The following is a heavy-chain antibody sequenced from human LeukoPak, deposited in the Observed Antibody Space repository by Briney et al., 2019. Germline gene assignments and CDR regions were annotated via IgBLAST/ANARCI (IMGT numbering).Heavy chain of an antibody. Sequence: SETLSLTCAVYGGSFSGYYWSWIRQPPGKGLEWMGEINHSGSTNYNPSLKSRVTISVDTSKNQFSLKLSSVTAADTAVYYCARGVTPDYGDYPGAFDIWGQGTMVTVSS. CDR2: INHSGST. CDR3: ARGVTPDYGDYPGAFDI. CDR1: GGSFSGYY. D-gene: IGHD4-17*01. V-gene: IGHV4-34*01. J-gene: IGHJ3*02.